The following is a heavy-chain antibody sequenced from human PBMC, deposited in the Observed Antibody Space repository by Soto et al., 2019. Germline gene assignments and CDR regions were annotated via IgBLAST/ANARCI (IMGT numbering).Heavy chain of an antibody. CDR2: ISAYNGNR. J-gene: IGHJ5*02. D-gene: IGHD2-21*02. V-gene: IGHV1-18*01. CDR1: GDTFTSYG. Sequence: GASVKVSCKASGDTFTSYGISWVRQAPGQGLEWMGWISAYNGNRNYAQKLQGRVTMTTDTSTSTAYMELRSLRSDDTAVYYCARVQASAYCGGDCYSYWFDLWGQGAMVTV. CDR3: ARVQASAYCGGDCYSYWFDL.